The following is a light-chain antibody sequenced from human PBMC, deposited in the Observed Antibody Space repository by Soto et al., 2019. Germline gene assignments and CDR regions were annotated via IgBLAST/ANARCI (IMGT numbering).Light chain of an antibody. J-gene: IGLJ3*02. V-gene: IGLV2-23*01. CDR3: CSYAGTRWV. Sequence: QSALTQPASASGSPGQSITISCTGTSSDVGSYNLVSWYQQHPGKAPKLMSYEGSKRPSGVSNRFSGSKSGNTASLTISGLQAEDEADYYCCSYAGTRWVFGGGTKVTVL. CDR2: EGS. CDR1: SSDVGSYNL.